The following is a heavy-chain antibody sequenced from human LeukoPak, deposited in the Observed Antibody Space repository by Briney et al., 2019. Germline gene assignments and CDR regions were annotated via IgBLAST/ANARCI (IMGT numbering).Heavy chain of an antibody. V-gene: IGHV1-18*01. CDR2: FNPENGNT. CDR3: AREHSSSWDQF. D-gene: IGHD6-13*01. CDR1: GYSFVGYG. J-gene: IGHJ4*02. Sequence: ASVKVSCKASGYSFVGYGITWVRQAPGQGLEWMGWFNPENGNTNYAQKVQGRVTMTPDTSTSTSYMELRSLRSDDTAVYYCAREHSSSWDQFWGQGTLVTVSS.